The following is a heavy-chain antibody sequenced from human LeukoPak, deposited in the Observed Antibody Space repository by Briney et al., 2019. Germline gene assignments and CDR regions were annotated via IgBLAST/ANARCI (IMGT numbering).Heavy chain of an antibody. V-gene: IGHV7-4-1*02. CDR1: GGTFSSGA. Sequence: ASVKVSCKASGGTFSSGAISWVRQAPGQGLEWMGWINTNTGNPTYAQGFTGRFVFSLDTSVSTAYLQISSLKAEDTAVYYCARDRIYGSGSYYYYYGMDVWGQGTTVTVSS. J-gene: IGHJ6*02. CDR2: INTNTGNP. CDR3: ARDRIYGSGSYYYYYGMDV. D-gene: IGHD3-10*01.